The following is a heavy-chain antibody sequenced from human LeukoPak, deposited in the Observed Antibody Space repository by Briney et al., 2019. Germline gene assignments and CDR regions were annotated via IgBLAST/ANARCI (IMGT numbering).Heavy chain of an antibody. CDR2: ISTDGYTT. CDR3: VVGGSPGY. J-gene: IGHJ4*02. V-gene: IGHV3-74*01. D-gene: IGHD2-15*01. CDR1: GLAFSAYK. Sequence: GSMRLSCAASGLAFSAYKMHWVRQAPRKGLVWVSRISTDGYTTDYADFVQGRFTASRDNTKNAWSLEMNSLRAEDTAVYYCVVGGSPGYWGQGTLVTVSS.